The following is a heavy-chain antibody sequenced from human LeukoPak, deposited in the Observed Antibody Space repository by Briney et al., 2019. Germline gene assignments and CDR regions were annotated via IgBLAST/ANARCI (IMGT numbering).Heavy chain of an antibody. CDR2: ISPYNDNT. CDR1: GYTFTNYG. J-gene: IGHJ3*02. D-gene: IGHD5-12*01. Sequence: GASMKVSCKTSGYTFTNYGLSWVRQAAGQGLEWMGWISPYNDNTNYAQKCQGRVTMTTDTSTRTAYMELRSLRSDDTAVYYCARRLDIVVSIAFDIWGQGTMVTVSS. CDR3: ARRLDIVVSIAFDI. V-gene: IGHV1-18*01.